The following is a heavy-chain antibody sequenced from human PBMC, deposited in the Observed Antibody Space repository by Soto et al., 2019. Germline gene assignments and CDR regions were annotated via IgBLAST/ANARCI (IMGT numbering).Heavy chain of an antibody. D-gene: IGHD7-27*01. CDR1: GFTFPRFG. CDR2: ITYEGSQI. Sequence: QPGGSLRLSCAASGFTFPRFGMHWVRQAPGKGLEGVALITYEGSQIYYADAVKGRFTISRDNGDNTLSLQMDNLRTEDTATYFCAKGRGEMNWANYYGLDVWGQGTTVTVSS. CDR3: AKGRGEMNWANYYGLDV. J-gene: IGHJ6*02. V-gene: IGHV3-30*18.